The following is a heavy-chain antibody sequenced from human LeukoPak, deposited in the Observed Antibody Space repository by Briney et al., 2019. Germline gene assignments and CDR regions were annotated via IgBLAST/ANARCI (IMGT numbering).Heavy chain of an antibody. CDR3: ARARYANAWYAFDI. J-gene: IGHJ3*02. V-gene: IGHV4-59*02. D-gene: IGHD2-2*01. Sequence: ETLSLTCTVSGGSVSSYYWSWIRRPPGRGLEWIAYLSHSGSSDSNPSLTSRVTTLVDTSKNQFSLKLTSVTAADTAVYYCARARYANAWYAFDILGHGTMGTVSS. CDR2: LSHSGSS. CDR1: GGSVSSYY.